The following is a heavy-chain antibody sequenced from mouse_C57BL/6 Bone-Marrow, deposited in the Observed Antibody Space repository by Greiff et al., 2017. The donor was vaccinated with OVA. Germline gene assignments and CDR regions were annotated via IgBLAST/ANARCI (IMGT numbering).Heavy chain of an antibody. Sequence: VQRVESGAELARPGASVKLSCKASGYTFTSYGISWVKQRTGQGLEWIGEIYPRSGNTYYNEKFKGKATLTADKSSSTAYMELRSLTSEDSAVYFCARSTYGPWFAYWGQGTLVTVSA. V-gene: IGHV1-81*01. J-gene: IGHJ3*01. D-gene: IGHD1-1*01. CDR2: IYPRSGNT. CDR1: GYTFTSYG. CDR3: ARSTYGPWFAY.